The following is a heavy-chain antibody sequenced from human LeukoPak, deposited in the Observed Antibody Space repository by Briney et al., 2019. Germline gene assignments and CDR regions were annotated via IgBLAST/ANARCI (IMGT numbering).Heavy chain of an antibody. CDR1: GGTFSSYA. D-gene: IGHD2-2*01. V-gene: IGHV1-69*05. Sequence: SVKVSCKASGGTFSSYAISWVRQAPGQGLEWMGGIIPIFGTANYAQKFQGRVTITTDESTSTAYMELSSLRSEDTAVCYCARILSSTPGRAFDIWGQGTMVTVSS. J-gene: IGHJ3*02. CDR3: ARILSSTPGRAFDI. CDR2: IIPIFGTA.